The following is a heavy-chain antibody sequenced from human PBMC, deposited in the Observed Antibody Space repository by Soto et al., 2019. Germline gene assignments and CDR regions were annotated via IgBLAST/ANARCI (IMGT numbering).Heavy chain of an antibody. CDR1: GGSISSSRYY. J-gene: IGHJ3*02. D-gene: IGHD1-26*01. Sequence: QLQLQESGPGLVKPSETLSLTCTVSGGSISSSRYYWGWIRQPPGKGLEWIGSIYYSGSTYYNPSLKSRVTISVDTSKNQFSLKLCSVTAADTAVYYCARRLIVGATGGAFDIWGQGTMVTVSS. V-gene: IGHV4-39*01. CDR2: IYYSGST. CDR3: ARRLIVGATGGAFDI.